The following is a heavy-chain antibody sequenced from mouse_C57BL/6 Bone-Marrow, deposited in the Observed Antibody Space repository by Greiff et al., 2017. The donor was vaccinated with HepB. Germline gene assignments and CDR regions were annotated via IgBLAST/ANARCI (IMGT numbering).Heavy chain of an antibody. CDR3: ARGTTAAMDY. J-gene: IGHJ4*01. CDR2: IYPRSGNT. V-gene: IGHV1-81*01. Sequence: VKLQQSGAELARPGASVKLSCKASGYTFTSYGISWVKQRTGQGLEWIGEIYPRSGNTYYNEKFKGKATLTADKSSSTAYMELRSLTSEDSAVYFCARGTTAAMDYWGKEPQSPSPQ. D-gene: IGHD1-2*01. CDR1: GYTFTSYG.